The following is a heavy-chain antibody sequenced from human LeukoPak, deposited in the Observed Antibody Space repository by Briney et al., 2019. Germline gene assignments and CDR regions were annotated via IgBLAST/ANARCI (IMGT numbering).Heavy chain of an antibody. CDR3: ARDRNPSHYYDSQDAFDI. CDR1: GGSISSYY. J-gene: IGHJ3*02. Sequence: SETLSLTCTVSGGSISSYYWSWIRQPPGKGLEWSGYIYYSGSTNYNPSLKSRVTISVDTSKNQFSLKLSSVTAADTAVYYCARDRNPSHYYDSQDAFDIWGQGTMVTVSS. CDR2: IYYSGST. D-gene: IGHD3-22*01. V-gene: IGHV4-59*01.